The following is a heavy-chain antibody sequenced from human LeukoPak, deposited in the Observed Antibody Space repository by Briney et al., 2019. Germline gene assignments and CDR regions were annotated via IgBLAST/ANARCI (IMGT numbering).Heavy chain of an antibody. D-gene: IGHD6-13*01. V-gene: IGHV3-48*04. CDR2: ISSSSSTI. J-gene: IGHJ4*02. CDR3: ARDAIAAAGLFDY. Sequence: PGGSLRLSCAASGFTFSSYSMNWVRQAPGKGLEWVSCISSSSSTIYYADSVKGRFTISRDNAKNSLYLQMNSLRAEDTAVYYCARDAIAAAGLFDYWDQGTLVTVSS. CDR1: GFTFSSYS.